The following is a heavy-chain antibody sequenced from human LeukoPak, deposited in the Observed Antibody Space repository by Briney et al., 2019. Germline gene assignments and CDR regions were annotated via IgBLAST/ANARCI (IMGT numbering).Heavy chain of an antibody. CDR2: ITGSGGNT. Sequence: GGSLRLSCVASGFTFSNYAMSWVRQAPGKGLKWVSAITGSGGNTYYADSVKGRFTISRDNSKNTVFLQMNSLRAEDTAVYYCAKWGDYDVLTGYYVSDYWGQGTLVTVSS. D-gene: IGHD3-9*01. CDR3: AKWGDYDVLTGYYVSDY. J-gene: IGHJ4*02. CDR1: GFTFSNYA. V-gene: IGHV3-23*01.